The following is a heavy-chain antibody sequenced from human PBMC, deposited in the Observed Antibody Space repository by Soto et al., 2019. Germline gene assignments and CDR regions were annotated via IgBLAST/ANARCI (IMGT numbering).Heavy chain of an antibody. Sequence: PETLSLTWVLSGASLTTMHCRSWVRQSPGRGLEWIGEIFHSGTINYNTFLKRRLSISLDKSKNQFSLNLTSVTAADSAVYYCSRVVILDAAYDFDAWGQGSLVTVSS. J-gene: IGHJ4*02. CDR1: GASLTTMHC. D-gene: IGHD3-3*01. CDR3: SRVVILDAAYDFDA. CDR2: IFHSGTI. V-gene: IGHV4-4*03.